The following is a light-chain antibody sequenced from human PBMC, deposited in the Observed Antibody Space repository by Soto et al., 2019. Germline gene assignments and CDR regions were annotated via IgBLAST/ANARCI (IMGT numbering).Light chain of an antibody. V-gene: IGLV2-14*01. CDR2: DVY. Sequence: QSALTQPASVSGSPGQSITISCTGTSSDVGGFNYVSWYQQHPGKAPKLLIFDVYSRPSGISNRFSGSKSGNTASLTISGLQAEDEADYYCSSYTSSTTSVVFGGGTKVTVL. J-gene: IGLJ2*01. CDR3: SSYTSSTTSVV. CDR1: SSDVGGFNY.